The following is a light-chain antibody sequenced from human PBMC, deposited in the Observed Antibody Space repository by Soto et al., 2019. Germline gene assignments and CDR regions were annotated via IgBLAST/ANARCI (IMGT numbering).Light chain of an antibody. J-gene: IGKJ1*01. V-gene: IGKV3-15*01. CDR3: QQYNNWPRT. CDR2: NTS. Sequence: EIVMTQSPVTLSVSPGERAPLSCRASQTVSINLAWFQQKPGQAPRLLIYNTSTRAAGIPARFSGSGSGTEFTLTISSLQSEEFAVYYCQQYNNWPRTFGQGTKVEIK. CDR1: QTVSIN.